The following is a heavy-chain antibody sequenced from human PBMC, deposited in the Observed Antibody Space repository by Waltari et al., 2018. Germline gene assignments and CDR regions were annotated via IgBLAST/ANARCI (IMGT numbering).Heavy chain of an antibody. J-gene: IGHJ4*02. CDR3: ARGWSYSLQTTFFDY. CDR1: GYTFTSYY. Sequence: QVHLVQSGAEVKKPGASVKVSCKASGYTFTSYYMNWARQALGQRLEWMGWINPGNGNTKYSQNLQGRVTITRDTSANTAYMEVSSLRSEDTAVYYCARGWSYSLQTTFFDYWGQGTLVTVSS. V-gene: IGHV1-3*01. CDR2: INPGNGNT. D-gene: IGHD1-26*01.